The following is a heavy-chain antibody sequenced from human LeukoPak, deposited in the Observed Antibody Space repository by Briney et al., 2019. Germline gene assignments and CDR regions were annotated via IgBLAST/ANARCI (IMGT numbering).Heavy chain of an antibody. CDR3: AREPSPGYSSGWYGDGLDY. V-gene: IGHV4-4*02. CDR2: IYHSGST. CDR1: GGSISSSNW. J-gene: IGHJ4*02. Sequence: SGTLSLTCAVSGGSISSSNWWSWVRQPPGKGLEWIGEIYHSGSTNYNPSLKSRVTISVDKSKNQFSLKLSSVTAADTAVYYCAREPSPGYSSGWYGDGLDYWGQGTLVTVSS. D-gene: IGHD6-19*01.